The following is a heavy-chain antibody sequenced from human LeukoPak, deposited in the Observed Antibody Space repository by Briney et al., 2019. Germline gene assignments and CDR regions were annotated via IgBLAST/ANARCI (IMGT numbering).Heavy chain of an antibody. J-gene: IGHJ4*02. CDR2: IYSGGST. V-gene: IGHV3-53*01. CDR1: GFTVSSNY. CDR3: AGGPDYGGYYFDY. D-gene: IGHD4-23*01. Sequence: GGSLRLSCAASGFTVSSNYMSWVRQAPGKGLEWVSVIYSGGSTYYADSVKGRFTISRDNTKNTLYLQMNSLRAEDTAVYYCAGGPDYGGYYFDYWGQGTLVTVSS.